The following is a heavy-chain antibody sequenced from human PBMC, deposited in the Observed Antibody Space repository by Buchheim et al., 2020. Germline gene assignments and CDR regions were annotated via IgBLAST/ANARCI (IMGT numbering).Heavy chain of an antibody. J-gene: IGHJ3*02. D-gene: IGHD3-22*01. V-gene: IGHV3-23*01. Sequence: EVQVLESGGGLVQPGGSLRLSCAASGFTFSTYIMTWVRQGPGKGLEWVSSFSVTGHFTYYADSVKGRFTISRDNSNNKVYLRMNSLRAEDTAIYYCAKRGYYYGAFDIWGHGT. CDR2: FSVTGHFT. CDR3: AKRGYYYGAFDI. CDR1: GFTFSTYI.